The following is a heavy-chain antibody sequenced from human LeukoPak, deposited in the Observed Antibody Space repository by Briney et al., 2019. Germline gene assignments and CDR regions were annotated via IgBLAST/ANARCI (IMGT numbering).Heavy chain of an antibody. D-gene: IGHD3-10*01. CDR3: AKEGRITMVRGVISYGMDV. J-gene: IGHJ6*02. CDR1: GFTFSSYG. V-gene: IGHV3-30*18. CDR2: ISYDGSNK. Sequence: AGGSLRLSCAASGFTFSSYGMHWVRQAPGKGLEWVAVISYDGSNKYYADSVKGQFTISRDNSKNTLYLQMNSLRAEDTAVYYCAKEGRITMVRGVISYGMDVWGQGTTVTVSS.